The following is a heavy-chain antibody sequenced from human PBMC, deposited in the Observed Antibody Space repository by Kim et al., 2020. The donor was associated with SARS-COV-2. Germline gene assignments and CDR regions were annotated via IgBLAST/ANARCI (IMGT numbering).Heavy chain of an antibody. CDR3: ARDAGIAAAGTSWENWFDP. D-gene: IGHD6-13*01. J-gene: IGHJ5*02. CDR2: ISSSSSYI. V-gene: IGHV3-21*01. Sequence: GGSLRLSCAASGFTFSSYSMNWVRQAPGKGLEWVSSISSSSSYIYYADSVKGRFTISRDNAKNSLYLQMNSLRAEDTAVYYCARDAGIAAAGTSWENWFDPWGQGTLVTVSS. CDR1: GFTFSSYS.